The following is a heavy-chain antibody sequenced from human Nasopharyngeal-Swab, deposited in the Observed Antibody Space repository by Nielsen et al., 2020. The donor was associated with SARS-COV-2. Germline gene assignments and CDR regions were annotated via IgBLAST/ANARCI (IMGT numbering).Heavy chain of an antibody. Sequence: GGSLRLSCEASGFTFSSYGMHWVRQAPGKGLEGVAVISYDGSNKYYADPVKGRFTISRDNSKNTLYLQMNSLRAVDTAVYYCAKDQGSGWLQSYYYYYGMDVWGQGTTVTVSS. CDR1: GFTFSSYG. CDR3: AKDQGSGWLQSYYYYYGMDV. CDR2: ISYDGSNK. D-gene: IGHD6-19*01. V-gene: IGHV3-30*18. J-gene: IGHJ6*02.